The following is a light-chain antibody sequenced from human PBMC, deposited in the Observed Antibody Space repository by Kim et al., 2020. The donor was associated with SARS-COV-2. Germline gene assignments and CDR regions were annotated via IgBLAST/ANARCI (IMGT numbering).Light chain of an antibody. J-gene: IGKJ2*01. V-gene: IGKV3-20*01. CDR3: QQYGIAPPYT. CDR1: QSVSSSN. Sequence: STGERATLSCRARQSVSSSNLAWYQQKPGQAPRLLMYGASSRATGIPDRFSGSGSGTDFILTISRLEPEDFAVYYCQQYGIAPPYTFGQGTKLEI. CDR2: GAS.